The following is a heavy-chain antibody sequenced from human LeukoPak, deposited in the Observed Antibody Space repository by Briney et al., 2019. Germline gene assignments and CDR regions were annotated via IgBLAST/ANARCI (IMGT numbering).Heavy chain of an antibody. Sequence: SQTLSLTCAISGDSVSSNSAAWNWIRQSPSRGLERLGRTYYRSKWYNDYAVSVKSRITINPDTSKNQFSLQLNSVTPEDTAVYYCARDGYDSSGYPTYLDYWGQGTLVTVSS. V-gene: IGHV6-1*01. CDR2: TYYRSKWYN. CDR3: ARDGYDSSGYPTYLDY. J-gene: IGHJ4*02. CDR1: GDSVSSNSAA. D-gene: IGHD3-22*01.